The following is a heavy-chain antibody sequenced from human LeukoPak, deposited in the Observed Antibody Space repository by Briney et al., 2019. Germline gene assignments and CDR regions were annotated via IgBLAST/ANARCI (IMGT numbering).Heavy chain of an antibody. CDR3: ARGVVPAATAHFDY. CDR2: ISSSSSYI. D-gene: IGHD2-2*01. CDR1: GFTFSSYS. V-gene: IGHV3-21*01. Sequence: MSGGSLRLSCAASGFTFSSYSMNWVRQAPGKGLEWVSSISSSSSYIYYADSVKGRFTISRDNAKNSLYLQMNSMRGEDTAVYYCARGVVPAATAHFDYWGQGTLVTVSS. J-gene: IGHJ4*02.